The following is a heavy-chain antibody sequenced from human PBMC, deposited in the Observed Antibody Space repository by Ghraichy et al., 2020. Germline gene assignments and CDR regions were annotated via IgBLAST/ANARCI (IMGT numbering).Heavy chain of an antibody. CDR1: GYTFTGYY. V-gene: IGHV1-2*04. CDR2: INPNSGGT. CDR3: ARALPSGWYRWFDP. J-gene: IGHJ5*02. Sequence: ASVKVSCKASGYTFTGYYMHWVRQAPGQGLEWMGWINPNSGGTNYAQKFQGWVTMTRDTSISTAYMELSRLRSDDTAVYYCARALPSGWYRWFDPWGQGTLVTVSS. D-gene: IGHD6-19*01.